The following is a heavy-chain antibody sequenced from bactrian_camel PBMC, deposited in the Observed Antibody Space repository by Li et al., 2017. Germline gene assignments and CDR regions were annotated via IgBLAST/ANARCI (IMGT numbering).Heavy chain of an antibody. V-gene: IGHV3S1*01. J-gene: IGHJ6*01. D-gene: IGHD6*01. CDR2: LYTLGGQS. CDR1: GGYTGSIYY. CDR3: AAWGSGMGGSCQRGGLQVADFGY. Sequence: HVQLVESGGGSVQAGGSLRLSCVASGGYTGSIYYMAWFRQAPGKEREGVAYLYTLGGQSDYADSVKGRFTISQDKDTDTLSLQMNNLKPEDTGMYYCAAWGSGMGGSCQRGGLQVADFGYWGQGTQVTVS.